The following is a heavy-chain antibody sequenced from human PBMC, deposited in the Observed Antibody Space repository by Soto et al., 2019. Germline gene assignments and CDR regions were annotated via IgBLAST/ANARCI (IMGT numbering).Heavy chain of an antibody. CDR1: GGSISSYY. CDR2: IYYSGST. J-gene: IGHJ6*02. Sequence: PSETLSLTCTVSGGSISSYYWSWIRQPPGKGLEWIGYIYYSGSTNYNPSLKSRVTISVDTCKNQFSLKLSSVTAADTAVYYCARDSDTAMVTGYYYGMDVWGQGTTVTVSS. V-gene: IGHV4-59*01. D-gene: IGHD5-18*01. CDR3: ARDSDTAMVTGYYYGMDV.